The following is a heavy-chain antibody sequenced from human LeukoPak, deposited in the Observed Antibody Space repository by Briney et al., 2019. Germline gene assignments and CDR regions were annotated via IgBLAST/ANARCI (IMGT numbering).Heavy chain of an antibody. D-gene: IGHD6-19*01. Sequence: PSETLSLTCAVYGVSFSGYYWRWLRQPPGKGVECIGEINHSGSTNYTPSLKSRVTISVDTSKNQFSLTLSSVTAADTAVYYCSAGVAVAGTDYWGQGTLVTVSS. CDR1: GVSFSGYY. J-gene: IGHJ4*02. V-gene: IGHV4-34*01. CDR2: INHSGST. CDR3: SAGVAVAGTDY.